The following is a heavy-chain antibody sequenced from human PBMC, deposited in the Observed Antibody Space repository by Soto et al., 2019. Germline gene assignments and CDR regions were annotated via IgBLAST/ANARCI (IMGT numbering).Heavy chain of an antibody. CDR3: AGGRRYYNSNVYYNYFDY. CDR2: IIPILNTV. Sequence: SVKVSCKASGGTFSTYTISWVRQAPGQGLEWMGRIIPILNTVNYAQKFQGRVTITADKSTSTAYMELSSLRSEDTAVYYCAGGRRYYNSNVYYNYFDYWGQGTLVTVSS. V-gene: IGHV1-69*08. CDR1: GGTFSTYT. D-gene: IGHD3-22*01. J-gene: IGHJ4*02.